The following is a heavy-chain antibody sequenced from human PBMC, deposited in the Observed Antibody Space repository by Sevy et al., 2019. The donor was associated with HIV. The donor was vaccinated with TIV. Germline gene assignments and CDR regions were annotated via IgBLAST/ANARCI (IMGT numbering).Heavy chain of an antibody. D-gene: IGHD1-26*01. J-gene: IGHJ1*01. CDR2: IRQDGSEK. CDR1: GFTFNNYW. CDR3: ASCRTTSFGWD. V-gene: IGHV3-7*01. Sequence: GGSLRLSCAASGFTFNNYWMSWVRQAPGKGLEWVANIRQDGSEKYYVESVTSRFTISRDNAKNSLFLQMNSLGAEDTAVYYCASCRTTSFGWDWGQGTLVTVSS.